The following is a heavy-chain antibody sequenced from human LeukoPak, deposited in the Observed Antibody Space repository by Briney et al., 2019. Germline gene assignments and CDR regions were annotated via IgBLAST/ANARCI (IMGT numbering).Heavy chain of an antibody. CDR1: RFTFSSYA. J-gene: IGHJ5*02. CDR2: ISYDGSNK. Sequence: GGSLRLSCAASRFTFSSYAMHRVRQAPGKALEGVAVISYDGSNKDYADSVKGLFTISRDNSKNTLYLQMNSLRAEDTAVYYCARDREYQLLFWFDPWGQGTLVTVSS. V-gene: IGHV3-30*01. D-gene: IGHD2-2*01. CDR3: ARDREYQLLFWFDP.